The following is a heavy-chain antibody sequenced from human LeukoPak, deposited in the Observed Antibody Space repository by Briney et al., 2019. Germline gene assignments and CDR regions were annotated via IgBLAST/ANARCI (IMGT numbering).Heavy chain of an antibody. J-gene: IGHJ4*02. V-gene: IGHV3-23*01. CDR1: GFTFSDYG. D-gene: IGHD3-3*01. CDR2: ICGDCANT. CDR3: ARDVGVVMYDY. Sequence: GGSLRLSCAASGFTFSDYGMSWVRQTPGKGLEWVSTICGDCANTHYRDSVKGRFTISRDNSKNTMWLQMSSLRVEDSAIYYCARDVGVVMYDYWGQGILVTVSS.